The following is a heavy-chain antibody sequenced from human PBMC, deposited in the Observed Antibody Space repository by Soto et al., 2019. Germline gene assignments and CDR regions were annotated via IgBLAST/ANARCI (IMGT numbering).Heavy chain of an antibody. Sequence: QVQLLQSGTEVKEPGASVKVSCKASGYTFTSFDISWVRQAPGQGLEWVGWTTASNTHTNYAQKHQGRATMTTDTSTTTAYMQLRSLRSQDTTIYYCARGGYSSGYHYRGQGTLVTVSS. CDR1: GYTFTSFD. CDR3: ARGGYSSGYHY. CDR2: TTASNTHT. D-gene: IGHD3-22*01. V-gene: IGHV1-18*04. J-gene: IGHJ4*02.